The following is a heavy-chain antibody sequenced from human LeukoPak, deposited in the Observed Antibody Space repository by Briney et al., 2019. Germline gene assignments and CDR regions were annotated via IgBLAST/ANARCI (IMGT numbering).Heavy chain of an antibody. CDR2: IYYSGST. D-gene: IGHD2-15*01. CDR3: ARLVRWYQYYFDS. Sequence: PGGSLRLSCAASGFTFSSYAMSWVRQPPGKGLEWIGSIYYSGSTYYNPSLKSRVTISVDTSKNQFSLKLSSVTAADTAVYYCARLVRWYQYYFDSWGQGTLVTVSS. CDR1: GFTFSSYA. J-gene: IGHJ4*02. V-gene: IGHV4-39*01.